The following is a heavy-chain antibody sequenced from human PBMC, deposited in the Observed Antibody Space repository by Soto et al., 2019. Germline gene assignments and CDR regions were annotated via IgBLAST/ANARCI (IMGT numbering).Heavy chain of an antibody. CDR1: GFTVSSNY. D-gene: IGHD3-16*02. CDR2: IYSGGST. V-gene: IGHV3-66*01. J-gene: IGHJ4*01. CDR3: ARDVLHLGELSLYR. Sequence: PGGSLRLSCAASGFTVSSNYMSWVRQAPGKGLEWVSVIYSGGSTYYADSVKGRFTISRDNPKNTLYLQMNSLRVEDTAVYYCARDVLHLGELSLYRWGQGTLVTVSS.